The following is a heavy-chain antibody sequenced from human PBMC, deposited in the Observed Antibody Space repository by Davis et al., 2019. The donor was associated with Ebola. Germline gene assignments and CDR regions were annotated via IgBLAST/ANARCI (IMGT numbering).Heavy chain of an antibody. D-gene: IGHD2-2*01. CDR2: ISAYTGDT. Sequence: ASVKVSCKTSGYTFIDYGITWVRQAPGQGLEWMGWISAYTGDTNYAQKLQGRVTVTTDTSTSTAYMELRSLISDDTAVYYCARTPCTSVSCSPYHFYLDVWGKGTSVTVSS. CDR1: GYTFIDYG. CDR3: ARTPCTSVSCSPYHFYLDV. J-gene: IGHJ6*03. V-gene: IGHV1-18*04.